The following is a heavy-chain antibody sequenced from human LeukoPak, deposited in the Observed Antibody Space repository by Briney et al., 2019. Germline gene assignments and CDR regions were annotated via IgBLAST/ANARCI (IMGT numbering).Heavy chain of an antibody. D-gene: IGHD5-24*01. Sequence: ASVKVSCKASRYTFIDYHMHWVRQAPGQGLEWMGWINPNSGGTYFAQKFQGRVTMTGDTSISTAHMELSRLRSDDTAVYYCARYALDGYNNFDYWGQGTLVTVSS. CDR1: RYTFIDYH. J-gene: IGHJ4*02. V-gene: IGHV1-2*02. CDR3: ARYALDGYNNFDY. CDR2: INPNSGGT.